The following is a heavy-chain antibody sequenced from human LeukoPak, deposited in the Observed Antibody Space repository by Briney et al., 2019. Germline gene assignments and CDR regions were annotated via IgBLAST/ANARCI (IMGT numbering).Heavy chain of an antibody. CDR3: ARERYDIVVVPDRYYYYYMDV. Sequence: SQTLSLTCTVSGYSLTSGYYWGWIRQPPGKGLEWIGSIDHIGSTSYNPSLQSRVTISVDTSKNQFSLKLSSVTAADTAVYDCARERYDIVVVPDRYYYYYMDVWGKGTTVTVSS. CDR1: GYSLTSGYY. D-gene: IGHD2-2*01. J-gene: IGHJ6*03. V-gene: IGHV4-38-2*02. CDR2: IDHIGST.